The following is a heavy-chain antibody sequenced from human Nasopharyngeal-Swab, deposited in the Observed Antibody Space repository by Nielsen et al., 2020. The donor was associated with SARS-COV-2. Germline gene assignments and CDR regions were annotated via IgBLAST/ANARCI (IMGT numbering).Heavy chain of an antibody. CDR3: ARDGLRYSSGWHRVDV. CDR1: GFTFSSYG. D-gene: IGHD6-19*01. CDR2: IWYDGSNK. Sequence: GGSLRLFCAASGFTFSSYGMHWVRQAPGKGLEWVAVIWYDGSNKYYADSVKGRFTISRDNSKNTLYLQMNSLRAEDTAVYYCARDGLRYSSGWHRVDVWGQGTTVTVSS. V-gene: IGHV3-33*01. J-gene: IGHJ6*02.